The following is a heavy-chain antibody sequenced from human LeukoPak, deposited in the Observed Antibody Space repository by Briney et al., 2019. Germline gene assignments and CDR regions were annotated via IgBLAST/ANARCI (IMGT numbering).Heavy chain of an antibody. D-gene: IGHD6-19*01. CDR2: IYYSGST. J-gene: IGHJ4*02. V-gene: IGHV4-59*08. CDR3: ARSRYSGGSVDY. Sequence: PSETLSLTCTVSGGSISSYYWSWIRQPPGKGLEWIGYIYYSGSTNYNPSLKSRVTISVDTSKNQFSLKLSSVTAADTAVYYCARSRYSGGSVDYWGQGTLVTVSS. CDR1: GGSISSYY.